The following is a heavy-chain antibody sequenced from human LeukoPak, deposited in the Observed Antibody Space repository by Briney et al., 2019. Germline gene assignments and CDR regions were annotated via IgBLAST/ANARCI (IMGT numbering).Heavy chain of an antibody. CDR3: ARSVSYIGYMDV. J-gene: IGHJ6*03. CDR2: ISSSSSYI. Sequence: GGSLRLSCAASGFTFSSYSMNWVRQAPGKGLEWVSSISSSSSYIYYADSVKGRFTISRDNAKNSLYLQMNSLRAEDTAVYYCARSVSYIGYMDVWGKGTTVTVSS. CDR1: GFTFSSYS. V-gene: IGHV3-21*01. D-gene: IGHD5-12*01.